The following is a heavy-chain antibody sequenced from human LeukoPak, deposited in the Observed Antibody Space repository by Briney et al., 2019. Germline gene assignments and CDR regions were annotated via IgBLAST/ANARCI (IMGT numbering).Heavy chain of an antibody. J-gene: IGHJ3*01. CDR2: INHSGST. Sequence: SETLSLTCAVYGGSFSGYYWSWIRQPPGKGLEWIGEINHSGSTNYNPSLKSRVTISVDTSKNQFSLKLSSVTAADTAVYYCARAVGGHDSSGDDAFDVWGQGTMVTVSS. CDR3: ARAVGGHDSSGDDAFDV. V-gene: IGHV4-34*01. D-gene: IGHD3-22*01. CDR1: GGSFSGYY.